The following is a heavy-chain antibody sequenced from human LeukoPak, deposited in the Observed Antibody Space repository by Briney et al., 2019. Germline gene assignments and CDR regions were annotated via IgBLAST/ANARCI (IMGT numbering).Heavy chain of an antibody. D-gene: IGHD1-7*01. Sequence: SETLSLTCTVSGASISHYHWSWIRQPPGKGLEWIGYIYDSGYTKYNPSLKSRVTISVDTSKNQFSLKLSSVTAADTAVYYCARGGNWNYENWFDPWGQGTLVTVSS. V-gene: IGHV4-59*01. J-gene: IGHJ5*02. CDR2: IYDSGYT. CDR1: GASISHYH. CDR3: ARGGNWNYENWFDP.